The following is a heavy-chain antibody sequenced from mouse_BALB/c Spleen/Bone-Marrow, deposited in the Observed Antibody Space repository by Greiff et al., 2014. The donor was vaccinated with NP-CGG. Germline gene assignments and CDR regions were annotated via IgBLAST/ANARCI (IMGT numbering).Heavy chain of an antibody. Sequence: EVQVVESGAELVKPGASVKLSCTASGFNIKDTYMHWVKQRPEQGLEWVGRIDPAIGDTKYDPKFQGKATITADTSSNTAYLQLSSLTSEDTAVYYCTRTFWSFDVWGAGTTVTVSS. J-gene: IGHJ1*01. CDR1: GFNIKDTY. CDR3: TRTFWSFDV. V-gene: IGHV14-3*02. CDR2: IDPAIGDT.